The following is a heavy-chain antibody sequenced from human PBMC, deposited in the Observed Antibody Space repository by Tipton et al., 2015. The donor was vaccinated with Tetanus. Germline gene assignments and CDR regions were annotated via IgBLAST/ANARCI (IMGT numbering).Heavy chain of an antibody. D-gene: IGHD3/OR15-3a*01. J-gene: IGHJ3*02. Sequence: TLSLTCTVSGASSTSGDYYWAWIRQPPGKGPVWIGSLYYTGSTYYNPSLKSRVTISEDTSKNQFSLKLSSVIAADTAMYYCARWTASCKLSVDIWVQGAMVTVSS. CDR3: ARWTASCKLSVDI. CDR2: LYYTGST. CDR1: GASSTSGDYY. V-gene: IGHV4-39*01.